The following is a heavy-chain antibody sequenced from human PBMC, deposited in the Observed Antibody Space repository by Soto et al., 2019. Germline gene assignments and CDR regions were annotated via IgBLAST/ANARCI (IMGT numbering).Heavy chain of an antibody. Sequence: SETLSLTCTVSGDSVSSGNYYWSWIRQPPGKGLEWIGHVYYTWSANYNTSLKSRVTVSVDTSKNQFSLKLSSVTAADTAVYYCAKIPVDTYMINWFDPWGQGTLVTVSS. J-gene: IGHJ5*02. V-gene: IGHV4-61*01. CDR3: AKIPVDTYMINWFDP. CDR1: GDSVSSGNYY. CDR2: VYYTWSA. D-gene: IGHD5-18*01.